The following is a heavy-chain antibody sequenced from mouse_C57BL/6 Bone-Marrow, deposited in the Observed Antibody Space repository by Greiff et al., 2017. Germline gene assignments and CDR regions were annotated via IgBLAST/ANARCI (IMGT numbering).Heavy chain of an antibody. J-gene: IGHJ3*01. Sequence: QVHVKQPGAELVKPGASVKLSCKASGYTFTSYWMQWVKQRPGQGLEWIGEIDPSDSYTNYNQKFKGKATLTVDTSSSTAYMQLSSLTSEDSAVYYCARDYGSSDWFAYWGQGTLVTVSA. D-gene: IGHD1-1*01. CDR2: IDPSDSYT. V-gene: IGHV1-50*01. CDR1: GYTFTSYW. CDR3: ARDYGSSDWFAY.